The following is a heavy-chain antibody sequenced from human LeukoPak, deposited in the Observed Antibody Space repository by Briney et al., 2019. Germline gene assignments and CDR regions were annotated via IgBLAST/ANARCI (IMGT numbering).Heavy chain of an antibody. CDR1: GGSISSSSYY. J-gene: IGHJ6*03. CDR3: ARTGDGYNYYNYYYMDV. CDR2: IYYSGST. Sequence: ASETLSLTCTVSGGSISSSSYYWGWIRQPPGKGLEWIGSIYYSGSTYYNPSLKSRVTISVDSHNKQFSLELRSVTAADTAVYFCARTGDGYNYYNYYYMDVWGTGTTVSVSS. V-gene: IGHV4-39*07. D-gene: IGHD5-24*01.